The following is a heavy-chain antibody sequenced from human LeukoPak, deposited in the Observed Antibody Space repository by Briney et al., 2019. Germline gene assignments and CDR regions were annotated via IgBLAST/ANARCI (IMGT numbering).Heavy chain of an antibody. CDR3: AREGVDIVLIFG. CDR2: ISSSGNTI. V-gene: IGHV3-48*03. Sequence: GGSLRLSCAASVFTFSSYEMNCVRQAPGKGVEWVSYISSSGNTIYYADSVKGRFTISRDNAKSSLYLQMNSLRAEDTAVYYCAREGVDIVLIFGWGQGTLVTVSS. D-gene: IGHD2-8*01. CDR1: VFTFSSYE. J-gene: IGHJ4*02.